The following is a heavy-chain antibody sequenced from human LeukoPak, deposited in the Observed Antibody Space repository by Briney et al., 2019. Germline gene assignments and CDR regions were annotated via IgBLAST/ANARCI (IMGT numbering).Heavy chain of an antibody. CDR3: ARDPEIYGDYVYFDY. D-gene: IGHD4-17*01. V-gene: IGHV1-69*04. Sequence: SVKVSCKASGGTFSSYAISWVRQAPGQGLEWMGRIIPIFGIANYAQKFQGRVTITADKSTSTAYMELSSLRSEDTAVYYCARDPEIYGDYVYFDYWGQGTLVTVSS. J-gene: IGHJ4*02. CDR2: IIPIFGIA. CDR1: GGTFSSYA.